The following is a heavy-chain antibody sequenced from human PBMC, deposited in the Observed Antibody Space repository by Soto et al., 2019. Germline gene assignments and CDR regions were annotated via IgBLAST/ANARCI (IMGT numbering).Heavy chain of an antibody. CDR3: ARYCSGGSCYGNNWFDP. J-gene: IGHJ5*02. V-gene: IGHV4-34*01. D-gene: IGHD2-15*01. Sequence: SETLSLTCAVYGGSFSGYYWSWIRQPPGKGLEWIGEINHSGSTNYNPSLKSRVTISVDTSKNQFSLKLSSVTAADTAVYYCARYCSGGSCYGNNWFDPWGQGTLVTSPQ. CDR2: INHSGST. CDR1: GGSFSGYY.